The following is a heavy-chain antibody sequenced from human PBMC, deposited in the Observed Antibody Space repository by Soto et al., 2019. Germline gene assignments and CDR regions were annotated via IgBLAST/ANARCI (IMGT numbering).Heavy chain of an antibody. Sequence: QVQLQQWGAGLLKPSETLSLTCAVYGGSFSGYYWSWIRQPPGKGLEWIGEINHSGSTNYNPSLKSRVTISVDTSKNQFSLKLSSVTAADTAVYYCARSRDSRGWEHWYFDLWGRGTLVTVSS. J-gene: IGHJ2*01. D-gene: IGHD6-19*01. CDR1: GGSFSGYY. V-gene: IGHV4-34*01. CDR3: ARSRDSRGWEHWYFDL. CDR2: INHSGST.